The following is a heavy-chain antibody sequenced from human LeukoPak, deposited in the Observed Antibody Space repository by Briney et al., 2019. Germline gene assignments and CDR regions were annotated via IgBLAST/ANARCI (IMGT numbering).Heavy chain of an antibody. J-gene: IGHJ4*02. CDR1: GGSFSGYY. D-gene: IGHD6-19*01. Sequence: PSETLSLTCAVYGGSFSGYYWSWIRQPPGKGLEWIGEINHSGSTNYNPSLKSRVTISVDTSKNQFSLKLSSVTAADTAVYYCARTLRLVGQYYFDYWGQGTLVTVSS. V-gene: IGHV4-34*01. CDR2: INHSGST. CDR3: ARTLRLVGQYYFDY.